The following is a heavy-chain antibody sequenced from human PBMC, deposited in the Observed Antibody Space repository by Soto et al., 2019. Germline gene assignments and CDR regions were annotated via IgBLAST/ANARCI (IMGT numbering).Heavy chain of an antibody. D-gene: IGHD3-22*01. CDR3: ARAGYYDSSGYSYYYVMDG. CDR1: GGSISSYY. CDR2: IYYSGST. V-gene: IGHV4-59*01. Sequence: PSETLSLTCTVSGGSISSYYWSWIRQPPGKGLEWIGYIYYSGSTNYNPSLKSRVTISVDTSKNQFSLKLSSVTAADTAVYYCARAGYYDSSGYSYYYVMDGWGQGTTVTVSS. J-gene: IGHJ6*02.